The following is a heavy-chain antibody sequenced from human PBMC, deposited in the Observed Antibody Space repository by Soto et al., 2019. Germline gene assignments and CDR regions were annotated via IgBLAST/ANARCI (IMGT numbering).Heavy chain of an antibody. J-gene: IGHJ4*02. Sequence: SETLSLTCAVYGGSFSGYYWSWIRQPPGKGLEWIGEINHSGSTNYNPSLKSRVTISVDTSKNQFSLKLSSVTAADTAVYYCARVGWEQQLAEIDYWGQGTLVTVSS. CDR1: GGSFSGYY. V-gene: IGHV4-34*01. D-gene: IGHD6-13*01. CDR3: ARVGWEQQLAEIDY. CDR2: INHSGST.